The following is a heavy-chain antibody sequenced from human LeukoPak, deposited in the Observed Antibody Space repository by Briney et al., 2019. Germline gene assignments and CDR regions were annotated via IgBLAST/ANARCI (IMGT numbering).Heavy chain of an antibody. CDR2: ISYDGSNK. D-gene: IGHD5-12*01. CDR3: AKGRYSGYEFQH. CDR1: GFTFSSYG. V-gene: IGHV3-30*18. J-gene: IGHJ1*01. Sequence: GGSLRLSRAASGFTFSSYGMHWVRQAPGKGLEWVAVISYDGSNKYYADSVKGRFTISRDNSKNTLYLQMNSLRAEDTAVYYCAKGRYSGYEFQHWGQGTLVTVSS.